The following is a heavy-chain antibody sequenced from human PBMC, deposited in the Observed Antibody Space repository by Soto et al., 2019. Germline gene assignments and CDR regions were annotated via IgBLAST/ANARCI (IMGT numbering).Heavy chain of an antibody. V-gene: IGHV4-31*03. CDR2: IYYSGST. Sequence: QVQLQESGPGLVKPSQTLSLTCTVSGGSISSGGYYWSWIRQHPGKGLEWIGYIYYSGSTYYNPSLKSRVXXSXDMXKNQFSLKLSSVTAADTAVYYCARGEGFARGYFQHWGQGTLVTVSS. J-gene: IGHJ1*01. D-gene: IGHD3-10*01. CDR3: ARGEGFARGYFQH. CDR1: GGSISSGGYY.